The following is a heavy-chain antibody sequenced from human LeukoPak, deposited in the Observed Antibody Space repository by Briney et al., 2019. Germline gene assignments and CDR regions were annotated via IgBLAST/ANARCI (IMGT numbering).Heavy chain of an antibody. CDR2: THFSGSS. J-gene: IGHJ4*02. CDR3: ARAKAAGSYDF. CDR1: GSSIGRHY. V-gene: IGHV4-59*11. Sequence: SETLSLTCSVSGSSIGRHYWTWIRQPPGKGLEWIGYTHFSGSSNYNPSLKSRATTSLDRAKNQISLTLTSVTAADTAVYFCARAKAAGSYDFWGQGTLVTVSS. D-gene: IGHD6-13*01.